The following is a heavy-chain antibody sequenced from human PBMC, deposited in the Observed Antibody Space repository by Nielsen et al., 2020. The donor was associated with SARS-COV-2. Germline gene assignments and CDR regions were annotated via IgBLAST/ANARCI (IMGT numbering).Heavy chain of an antibody. Sequence: LKISCAASGFTFSSYAMSWVRQAPGKGLEWVSAISGSGGSTYYADSVKGRFTISRDNSKNTLYLQMNSLRAEDTAVYYCAKEQYYYDSSGEGYWGQGTLVTVSS. D-gene: IGHD3-22*01. J-gene: IGHJ4*02. CDR1: GFTFSSYA. CDR2: ISGSGGST. V-gene: IGHV3-23*01. CDR3: AKEQYYYDSSGEGY.